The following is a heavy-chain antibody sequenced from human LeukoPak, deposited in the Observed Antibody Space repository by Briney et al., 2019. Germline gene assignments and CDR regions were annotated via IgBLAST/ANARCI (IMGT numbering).Heavy chain of an antibody. J-gene: IGHJ4*02. CDR3: TRETSSRYFDY. V-gene: IGHV1-8*01. CDR2: MNPNSGRT. Sequence: ASVKVSCNASGYTLTSYDINWARQATGQGLEWMGWMNPNSGRTGYAQNFQGRITITRNTSISTAYMELSSLRSEDTAVYYCTRETSSRYFDYWGQGTLVTVSP. CDR1: GYTLTSYD.